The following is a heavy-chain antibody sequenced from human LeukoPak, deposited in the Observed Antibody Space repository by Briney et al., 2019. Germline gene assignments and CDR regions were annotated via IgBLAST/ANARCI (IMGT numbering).Heavy chain of an antibody. CDR2: INPSGGST. Sequence: RASVKVSCKASGYTFTSYYMHWLRQAPGQGLEWMGIINPSGGSTSYAQKFQGRVTMTRDTSTSTVYMELSSLRSEDTAVYYCAREGVTYYYDSSGYRDFVYWGQGTLVTVSS. D-gene: IGHD3-22*01. J-gene: IGHJ4*02. V-gene: IGHV1-46*01. CDR3: AREGVTYYYDSSGYRDFVY. CDR1: GYTFTSYY.